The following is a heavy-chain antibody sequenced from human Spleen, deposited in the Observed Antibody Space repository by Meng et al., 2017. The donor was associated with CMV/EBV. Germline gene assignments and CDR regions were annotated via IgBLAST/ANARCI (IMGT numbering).Heavy chain of an antibody. CDR2: VFHSGGE. V-gene: IGHV4-4*02. Sequence: DYLTSGNWWSWVRQFPGKGLEWIGEVFHSGGENYSPSLKSRVSLSVDKSKNQFSLILTSVTAADTAIYYCARDRIMGFGVIGGIDSWGPGTLVTVSS. CDR1: DYLTSGNW. J-gene: IGHJ4*02. D-gene: IGHD3/OR15-3a*01. CDR3: ARDRIMGFGVIGGIDS.